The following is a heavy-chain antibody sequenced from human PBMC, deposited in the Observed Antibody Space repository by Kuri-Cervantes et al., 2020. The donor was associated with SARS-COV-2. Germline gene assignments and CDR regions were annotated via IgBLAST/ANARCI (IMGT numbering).Heavy chain of an antibody. CDR3: ARISIWVVAATLFLAYYYYYGMDV. J-gene: IGHJ6*02. V-gene: IGHV3-74*01. CDR2: INSDGSTT. D-gene: IGHD2-15*01. Sequence: LSLTCAASGFTFSSYWMHWVRQAPGKGLVWVSRINSDGSTTSYADSVKGRFTISRDNAKNTLHLQMNSLRAEDTAVYYCARISIWVVAATLFLAYYYYYGMDVWGQGTTVTVSS. CDR1: GFTFSSYW.